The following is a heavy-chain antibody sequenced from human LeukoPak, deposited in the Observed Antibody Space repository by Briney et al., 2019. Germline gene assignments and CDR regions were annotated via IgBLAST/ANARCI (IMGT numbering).Heavy chain of an antibody. CDR3: AKSESSGWPIDAFDI. CDR2: ISWNSGSI. D-gene: IGHD6-19*01. Sequence: PGGSLRLSCAASGFTFDDYAMHWVRQAPGKGLEWVSGISWNSGSIGYADSVKGRSTISRDNAKNSLYLQMNSLRAEDMALYYCAKSESSGWPIDAFDIWGQGTMVTVSS. CDR1: GFTFDDYA. V-gene: IGHV3-9*03. J-gene: IGHJ3*02.